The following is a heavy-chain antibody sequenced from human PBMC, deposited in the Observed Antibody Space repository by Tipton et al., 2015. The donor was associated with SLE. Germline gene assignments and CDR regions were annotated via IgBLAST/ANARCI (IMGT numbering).Heavy chain of an antibody. Sequence: TLSLTCTVSGGSISSGSYYWSWIRQPAGKGLEWIGYIYTSGSTNYNPSLKSRVTISVDTSKNQFSLKLSSVTAADTAVYYCATRTMKGTFDYWGQGTLVTVSS. CDR1: GGSISSGSYY. J-gene: IGHJ4*02. CDR2: IYTSGST. CDR3: ATRTMKGTFDY. D-gene: IGHD3-22*01. V-gene: IGHV4-61*09.